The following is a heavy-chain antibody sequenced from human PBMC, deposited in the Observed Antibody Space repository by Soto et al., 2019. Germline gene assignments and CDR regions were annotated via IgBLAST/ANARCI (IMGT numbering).Heavy chain of an antibody. CDR3: ARQDADMTTYYYYGMDV. CDR2: IDPSDSYT. CDR1: GYSFTSYW. Sequence: PGESLKISCKGSGYSFTSYWISWVRQMSGKGLEWIGRIDPSDSYTNYSPSFQGHVTISADKSISTAYLQWSSLKASDTAMYYCARQDADMTTYYYYGMDVWGQGTTVTVSS. J-gene: IGHJ6*02. V-gene: IGHV5-10-1*01. D-gene: IGHD4-17*01.